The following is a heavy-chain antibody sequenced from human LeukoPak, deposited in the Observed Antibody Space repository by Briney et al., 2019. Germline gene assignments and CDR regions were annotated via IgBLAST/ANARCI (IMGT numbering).Heavy chain of an antibody. CDR3: ASSRGLHYARDAFDI. Sequence: GASVKVSCKVSGYTLTELSMHWVRQAPGKGLEWMGGFDPEDGETIYAQKFQGRVTMTEDTSTDTTYMELSSLRSEDTAVYYCASSRGLHYARDAFDIWGQGTMVTVSS. V-gene: IGHV1-24*01. J-gene: IGHJ3*02. D-gene: IGHD2-2*01. CDR2: FDPEDGET. CDR1: GYTLTELS.